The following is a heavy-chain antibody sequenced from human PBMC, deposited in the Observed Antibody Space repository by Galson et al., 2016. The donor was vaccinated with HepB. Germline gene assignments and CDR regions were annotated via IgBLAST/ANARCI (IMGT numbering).Heavy chain of an antibody. Sequence: SVKVSCKASGYTFTSYDIYWVRQVPGRGLEWVGVMNPTDGSSDSAPRFQDRVTLTRDTSTSTVYMQLTSLTSDDTAVYFCARDHGSGVFVDLDYWGPGTLISVSS. D-gene: IGHD2-8*01. CDR2: MNPTDGSS. CDR3: ARDHGSGVFVDLDY. V-gene: IGHV1-46*01. CDR1: GYTFTSYD. J-gene: IGHJ4*02.